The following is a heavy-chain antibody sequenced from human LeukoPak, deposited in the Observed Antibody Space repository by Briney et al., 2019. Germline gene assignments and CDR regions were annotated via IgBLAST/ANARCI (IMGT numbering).Heavy chain of an antibody. V-gene: IGHV4-4*07. D-gene: IGHD2/OR15-2a*01. CDR3: ARDVFFRAHNWFDP. Sequence: RPSETLSLTCNVSGASISSHYWIWIRQPAGKGLEWIGRIYNTGSANYNPSLKSRVTMSLDTSRNQISLKLTSVTAADTAVYYCARDVFFRAHNWFDPWGQGTLVTVSS. CDR2: IYNTGSA. CDR1: GASISSHY. J-gene: IGHJ5*02.